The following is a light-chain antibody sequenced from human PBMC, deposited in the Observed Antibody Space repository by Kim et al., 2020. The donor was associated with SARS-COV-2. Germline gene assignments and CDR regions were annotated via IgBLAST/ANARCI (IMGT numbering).Light chain of an antibody. J-gene: IGLJ2*01. Sequence: SGSPGQTARITCSGDKLGAKFVCWYQQRPAQSPILVIYQDTRRPSGIPERFSGSNSGNTATLTISGSQAMDEADYYCLAWDNSTVVFGGGTKLTVL. CDR2: QDT. CDR3: LAWDNSTVV. CDR1: KLGAKF. V-gene: IGLV3-1*01.